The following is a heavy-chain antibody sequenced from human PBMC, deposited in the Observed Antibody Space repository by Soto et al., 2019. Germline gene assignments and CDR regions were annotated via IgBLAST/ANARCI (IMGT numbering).Heavy chain of an antibody. D-gene: IGHD2-2*01. J-gene: IGHJ6*02. Sequence: QVQLVQSGSELKKPGASVKVSCKASGYTFTSYAMNWVRQAPGQGLEWMGWFNTNTGNTTYAQGFTGRFVFSLDPSVSTAYLQILSLEAEDTAVYYCARADSRSTSPRLIMDVWGQGTTVTVSS. V-gene: IGHV7-4-1*01. CDR3: ARADSRSTSPRLIMDV. CDR2: FNTNTGNT. CDR1: GYTFTSYA.